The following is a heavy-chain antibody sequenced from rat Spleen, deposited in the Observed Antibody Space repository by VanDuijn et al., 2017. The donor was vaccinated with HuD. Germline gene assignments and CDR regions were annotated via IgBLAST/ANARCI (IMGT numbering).Heavy chain of an antibody. V-gene: IGHV5-20*01. CDR1: GFTFSDYN. CDR2: ISPSGGST. D-gene: IGHD4-3*01. Sequence: EVQLVESGGGLVQPGRSLKLSCAASGFTFSDYNMAWVRQAPKKGLEWVSSISPSGGSTYYRDSVKGRFTISRDNAKSSLYLQMDSLRSEDTATYYCATDGIRGRDYWGQGVMVTVSS. CDR3: ATDGIRGRDY. J-gene: IGHJ2*01.